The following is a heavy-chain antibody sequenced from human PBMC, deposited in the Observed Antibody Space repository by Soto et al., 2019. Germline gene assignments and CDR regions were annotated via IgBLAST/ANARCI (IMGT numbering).Heavy chain of an antibody. CDR2: IWYDGSNK. V-gene: IGHV3-33*01. CDR3: AGFFCGWGSFDY. D-gene: IGHD6-19*01. CDR1: GFTFSSYG. J-gene: IGHJ4*02. Sequence: QVQLVESGGGVVQPGRSLRLSCAASGFTFSSYGMHWVRQAPGKGLEWVAVIWYDGSNKYYADSVKGRFTISRDNSKNPLYLQMNSMRAEDTAVYYCAGFFCGWGSFDYWGQGTLVTVSS.